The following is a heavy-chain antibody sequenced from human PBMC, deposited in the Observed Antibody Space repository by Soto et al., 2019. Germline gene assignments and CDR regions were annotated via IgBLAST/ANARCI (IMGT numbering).Heavy chain of an antibody. Sequence: QVQLVQSGAEVKKPGASVKVSCKASGYTFTSYDINWVRQATGQGLEWMGWMNPNSGNTGYAQKFQGRVTMTRNTSISTAYMELSSLRSEDTAVYYCARGLRGSSWYYYYYYGMDVWGQGTTVTVSS. J-gene: IGHJ6*02. CDR3: ARGLRGSSWYYYYYYGMDV. CDR1: GYTFTSYD. CDR2: MNPNSGNT. V-gene: IGHV1-8*01. D-gene: IGHD6-13*01.